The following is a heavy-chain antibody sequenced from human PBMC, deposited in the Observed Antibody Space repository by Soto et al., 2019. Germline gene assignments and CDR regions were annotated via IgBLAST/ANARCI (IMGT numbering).Heavy chain of an antibody. CDR3: AKVGDYDFWSGYYDY. Sequence: GGSLRLSCAASGFTFSSYAMIWVRQAPGKGLEWVSAISGSGGSTYYADSVKGRFTISRDNSKNTLYLQMNSLRAEDTAVYYCAKVGDYDFWSGYYDYWGQGTLVTVSS. D-gene: IGHD3-3*01. J-gene: IGHJ4*02. CDR1: GFTFSSYA. CDR2: ISGSGGST. V-gene: IGHV3-23*01.